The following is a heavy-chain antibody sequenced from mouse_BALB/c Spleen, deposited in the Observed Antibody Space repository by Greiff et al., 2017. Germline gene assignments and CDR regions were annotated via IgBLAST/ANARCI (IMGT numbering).Heavy chain of an antibody. Sequence: EVKLEESGGGLVKPGGSLKLSCAASGFTFSSYAMSWVRQTPEKRLEWVASISSGGSTYYPDSVKGRFTISRDNDRNILYLQMSSLRSEDTAMYYCARGTTTVVANDYFDYWGQGTTLTVSS. CDR1: GFTFSSYA. D-gene: IGHD1-1*01. J-gene: IGHJ2*01. CDR3: ARGTTTVVANDYFDY. V-gene: IGHV5-6-5*01. CDR2: ISSGGST.